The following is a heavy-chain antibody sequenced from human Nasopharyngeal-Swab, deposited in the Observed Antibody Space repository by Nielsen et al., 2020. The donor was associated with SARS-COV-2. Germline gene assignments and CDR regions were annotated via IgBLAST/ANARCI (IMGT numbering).Heavy chain of an antibody. CDR2: ISSSSSYT. J-gene: IGHJ6*02. CDR3: ARGGGSSGWYGAYYYYGMDV. V-gene: IGHV3-11*06. CDR1: GFTFSDYY. Sequence: GGSLRLSCAASGFTFSDYYMSWIRQAPGKGLEWVSYISSSSSYTNYADSVKGRFTISRDNAKNSLYLQMNSLRAEGTAVYYCARGGGSSGWYGAYYYYGMDVWGQGTTVTVSS. D-gene: IGHD6-19*01.